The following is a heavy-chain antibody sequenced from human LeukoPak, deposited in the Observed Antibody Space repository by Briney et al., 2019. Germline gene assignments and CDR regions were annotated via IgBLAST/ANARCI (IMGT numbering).Heavy chain of an antibody. V-gene: IGHV4-39*01. J-gene: IGHJ5*02. CDR3: ARKGNGIWSGLYNWFDP. Sequence: SETLSLTCTVSGGSISSSSYYWGWIRQPPGKGLEWIGSIYYSGSTYYNPSLKSRVTISVDTSKNQFSLKLSSVTAADTAVYYCARKGNGIWSGLYNWFDPWGQGTLVTVSS. D-gene: IGHD3-3*01. CDR1: GGSISSSSYY. CDR2: IYYSGST.